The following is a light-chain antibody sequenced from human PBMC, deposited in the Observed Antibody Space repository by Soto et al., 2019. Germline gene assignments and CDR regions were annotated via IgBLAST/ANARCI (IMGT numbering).Light chain of an antibody. CDR2: DVS. CDR1: NSDIGGYNY. J-gene: IGLJ2*01. CDR3: SSYTSRSTLGV. V-gene: IGLV2-14*03. Sequence: QSVLTQPASVSGSPGQSITISCTGTNSDIGGYNYVSWYQQHPGKAPKLMIYDVSNQPSGVSYRFSGSKSGNTASLTISGLQAEDEADYYCSSYTSRSTLGVFGGGTKLTVL.